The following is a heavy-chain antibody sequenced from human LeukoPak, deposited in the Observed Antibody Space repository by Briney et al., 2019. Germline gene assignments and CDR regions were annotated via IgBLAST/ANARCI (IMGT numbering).Heavy chain of an antibody. V-gene: IGHV1-18*01. CDR1: GYTFTSYG. CDR3: ATGPFSSGSLRTHDY. J-gene: IGHJ4*02. Sequence: ASVKVSCKASGYTFTSYGISWVRQAPGQGLEWMGWISAYNGNTNYAQKLQGRVTMTEDTSTDTAYMELSSLRSEDTAVYYCATGPFSSGSLRTHDYWGQGTLVTVSS. D-gene: IGHD1-26*01. CDR2: ISAYNGNT.